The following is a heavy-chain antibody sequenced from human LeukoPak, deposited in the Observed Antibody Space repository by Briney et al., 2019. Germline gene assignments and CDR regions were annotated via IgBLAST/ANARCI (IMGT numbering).Heavy chain of an antibody. D-gene: IGHD2-15*01. J-gene: IGHJ4*02. Sequence: ASVKVSCKASGYTFTSYDINWVRQATGQGLEWVGWMNPNSGNTGYAQKFQGRVTMTRNTSISTAYMELSSLRSEDTAVYYCARVPYCSGGSCYYYFDYWGQGTLVTVSS. CDR1: GYTFTSYD. V-gene: IGHV1-8*01. CDR3: ARVPYCSGGSCYYYFDY. CDR2: MNPNSGNT.